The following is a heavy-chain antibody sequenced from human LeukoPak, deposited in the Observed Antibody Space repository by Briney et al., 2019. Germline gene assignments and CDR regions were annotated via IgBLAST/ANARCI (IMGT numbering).Heavy chain of an antibody. Sequence: ASVKVSCKVSGYTLTELSMHWVRQAPGKGLEWMGGFDPEVGETIYAQKFQGRVTMTEDTSTDTAYMELSSLRSEDTAVYYCARSIGYGLQNDAFDIWGQGTMVTVSS. V-gene: IGHV1-24*01. CDR2: FDPEVGET. CDR1: GYTLTELS. D-gene: IGHD5-18*01. CDR3: ARSIGYGLQNDAFDI. J-gene: IGHJ3*02.